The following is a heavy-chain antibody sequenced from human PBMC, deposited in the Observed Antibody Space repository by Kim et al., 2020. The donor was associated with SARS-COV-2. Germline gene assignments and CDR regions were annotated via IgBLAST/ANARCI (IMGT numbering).Heavy chain of an antibody. CDR3: ARGGLWFGELSPLLAEYFQH. CDR2: ISYDGSNK. Sequence: GGSLRLSCAASGFTFSSYAMHWVRQAPGKGLEWVAVISYDGSNKYYADSVKDRFTISRDNSKNTLYLQMNSLRAEDTAVYYCARGGLWFGELSPLLAEYFQHWGQGTLVTVSS. D-gene: IGHD3-10*01. J-gene: IGHJ1*01. CDR1: GFTFSSYA. V-gene: IGHV3-30-3*01.